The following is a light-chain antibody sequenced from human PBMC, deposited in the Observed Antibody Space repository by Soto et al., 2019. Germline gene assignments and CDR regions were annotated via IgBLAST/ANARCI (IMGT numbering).Light chain of an antibody. CDR1: SSDVGRYNY. J-gene: IGLJ1*01. V-gene: IGLV2-8*01. CDR3: SSYAGTPFV. Sequence: QSALAQPPSASGSPGQSVTISCTGTSSDVGRYNYVSWYQQHPGKAPKLMISEVNKRASGAPDRFSGSKSGNTASLTVSGLQAEDEADYYCSSYAGTPFVFGTGTKVTVL. CDR2: EVN.